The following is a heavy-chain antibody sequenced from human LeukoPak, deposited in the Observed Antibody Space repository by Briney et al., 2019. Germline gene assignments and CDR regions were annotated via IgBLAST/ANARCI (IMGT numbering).Heavy chain of an antibody. V-gene: IGHV3-21*01. Sequence: PGGSLRLSCAASGFTFSDYSMNWVRQAPEKGLEWASSISSSSKYIYYADSVKGRFTISRDNAKNSLYLQMNSLRAEDTALYYCASESVTTGLGYWGQGTLVTVSS. J-gene: IGHJ4*02. CDR1: GFTFSDYS. D-gene: IGHD4-17*01. CDR2: ISSSSKYI. CDR3: ASESVTTGLGY.